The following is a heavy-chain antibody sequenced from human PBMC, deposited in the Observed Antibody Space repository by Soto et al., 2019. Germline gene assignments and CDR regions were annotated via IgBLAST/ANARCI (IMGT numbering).Heavy chain of an antibody. Sequence: SVKVSCKASGGTFSSYTISWVRQAPGQGLEWMGRIIPILGIANYAQKFQGRVTITADKSTSTAYMELSSLRSEDTAVYYCARDPPGELDAFEIWGQGTMVTVSS. CDR2: IIPILGIA. CDR3: ARDPPGELDAFEI. J-gene: IGHJ3*02. D-gene: IGHD1-7*01. V-gene: IGHV1-69*04. CDR1: GGTFSSYT.